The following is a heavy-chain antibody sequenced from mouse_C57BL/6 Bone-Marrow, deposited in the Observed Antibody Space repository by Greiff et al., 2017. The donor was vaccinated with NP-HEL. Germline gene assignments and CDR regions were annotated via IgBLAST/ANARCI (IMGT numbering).Heavy chain of an antibody. CDR2: IDPNSGGT. D-gene: IGHD1-1*01. Sequence: QVQLKQSGADLVKPGASVKLSCKASGYTFTSYWMHWVKQRPGRGLEWIGRIDPNSGGTKFNEKFKTKATLTVDKPSSTAYMQLSSLTSEYSAFYYCARYCYGRRGWYFDVWGTGTTVTVSS. CDR3: ARYCYGRRGWYFDV. J-gene: IGHJ1*03. V-gene: IGHV1-72*01. CDR1: GYTFTSYW.